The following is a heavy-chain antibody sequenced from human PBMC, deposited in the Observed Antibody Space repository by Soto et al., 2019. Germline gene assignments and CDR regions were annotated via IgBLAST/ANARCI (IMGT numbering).Heavy chain of an antibody. CDR3: AREGYPSSDYYGMDV. Sequence: ASVKVSCKASGYTFTGYYMHWVRQAPGQGLEWMGWINPNSGGTNYAQKFQGRVTVTRDTSISTAYMELSRLRSDDTAVYYCAREGYPSSDYYGMDVWGQGTTVTVSS. V-gene: IGHV1-2*02. CDR1: GYTFTGYY. D-gene: IGHD5-12*01. J-gene: IGHJ6*02. CDR2: INPNSGGT.